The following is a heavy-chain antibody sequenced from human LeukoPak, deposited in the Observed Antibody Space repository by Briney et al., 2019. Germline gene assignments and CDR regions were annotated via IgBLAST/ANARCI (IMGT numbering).Heavy chain of an antibody. CDR1: GFTFSSYG. J-gene: IGHJ4*02. CDR3: ARDAVSSHNTNQYDY. Sequence: GESLRLSCAASGFTFSSYGMHWVRQAPGKGLEWVAVIWYDGSNKYYADSVKGRFTISRDNSKNTLYLQMNSLRAEDTAVYYCARDAVSSHNTNQYDYWGQGTLVTVSS. CDR2: IWYDGSNK. D-gene: IGHD2-8*01. V-gene: IGHV3-33*01.